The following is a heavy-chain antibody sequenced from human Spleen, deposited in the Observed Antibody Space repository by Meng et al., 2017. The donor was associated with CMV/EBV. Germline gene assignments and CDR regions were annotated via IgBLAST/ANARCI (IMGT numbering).Heavy chain of an antibody. V-gene: IGHV3-73*01. J-gene: IGHJ4*02. CDR2: IRSKAKGYAT. D-gene: IGHD3-22*01. CDR1: GSA. Sequence: GSALHWVRQACGKGLEWVSRIRSKAKGYATAYAASVKGSFTISRDDSENTAYLQMNSLRTEDTAVYYCTRPSYYDTSDYYGGPFDHWGQGTLVTVSS. CDR3: TRPSYYDTSDYYGGPFDH.